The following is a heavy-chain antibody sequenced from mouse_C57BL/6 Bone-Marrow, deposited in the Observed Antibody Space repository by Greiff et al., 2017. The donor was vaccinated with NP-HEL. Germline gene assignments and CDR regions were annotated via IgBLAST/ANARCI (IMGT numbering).Heavy chain of an antibody. D-gene: IGHD2-4*01. CDR3: TIDLDYDYDVDYAMDY. J-gene: IGHJ4*01. Sequence: EVQGVESGEGLVKPGGSLKLSCAASGFTFSSYAMSWVRQTPEKRLEWVAYISSGGDYIYYADTVKGRFTISRDNARNTLYLQMSSLKSEDTAMYYCTIDLDYDYDVDYAMDYWGQGTSVTVSS. CDR1: GFTFSSYA. CDR2: ISSGGDYI. V-gene: IGHV5-9-1*02.